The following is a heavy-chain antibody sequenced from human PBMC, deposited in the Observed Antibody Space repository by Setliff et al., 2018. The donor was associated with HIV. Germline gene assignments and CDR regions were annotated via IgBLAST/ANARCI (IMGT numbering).Heavy chain of an antibody. D-gene: IGHD2-15*01. CDR1: GDSISHYY. Sequence: SETLSLTCSVSGDSISHYYWSWIRQPPGKGLEWIGDIFTSATTNFNYNPSLKSRVTISVDTSKNQFSLKLNSVTAADTAMYYCARVVDADYLDYWGQGTPVTVSS. CDR2: IFTSATTNF. CDR3: ARVVDADYLDY. V-gene: IGHV4-4*08. J-gene: IGHJ4*02.